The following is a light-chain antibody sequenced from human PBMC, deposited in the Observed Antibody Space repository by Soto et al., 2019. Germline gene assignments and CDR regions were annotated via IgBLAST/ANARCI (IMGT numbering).Light chain of an antibody. CDR3: CSYAGFSSVV. CDR1: SSDVGGYNF. J-gene: IGLJ1*01. V-gene: IGLV2-23*03. Sequence: QSVLTQPASVSGSPGQSITISCTGTSSDVGGYNFVSWYQQYPGKAPKVVIYGGSKRPSGVSNRFSGSKSGNTASLTISGLQAEDEADYYCCSYAGFSSVVFGTGTKVTVL. CDR2: GGS.